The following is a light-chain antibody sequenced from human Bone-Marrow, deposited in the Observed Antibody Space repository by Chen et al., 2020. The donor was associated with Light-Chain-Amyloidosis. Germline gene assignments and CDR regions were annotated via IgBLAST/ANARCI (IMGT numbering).Light chain of an antibody. CDR3: QSYDTTLSGSV. J-gene: IGLJ3*02. CDR1: SSNIGAGYD. CDR2: GND. V-gene: IGLV1-40*01. Sequence: QSVLTQPPSVSGAPGQRVTISCTGTSSNIGAGYDVHWYQQLPGTAPKLLIYGNDNRPSGGPDRFSASKYGTSASLAITGLQAEDEADYYCQSYDTTLSGSVFGGGTKLTVL.